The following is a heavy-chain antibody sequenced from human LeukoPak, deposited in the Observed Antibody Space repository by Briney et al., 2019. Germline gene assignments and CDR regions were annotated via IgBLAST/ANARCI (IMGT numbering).Heavy chain of an antibody. Sequence: SETLSLTCTVSGASINSYYWSWIRQPPGKGLEWIGNIYHSGITYYTPSLKSRVTISVDTSKNQFYLKLSSVTAADTAVYYCARAVGSFDWLPLFDYWGQGTLVTVSS. CDR3: ARAVGSFDWLPLFDY. D-gene: IGHD3-9*01. CDR1: GASINSYY. V-gene: IGHV4-59*08. CDR2: IYHSGIT. J-gene: IGHJ4*02.